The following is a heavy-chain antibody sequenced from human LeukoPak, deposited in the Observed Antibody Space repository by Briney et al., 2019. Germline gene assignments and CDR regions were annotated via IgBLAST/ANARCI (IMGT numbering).Heavy chain of an antibody. CDR1: GYTFSSYA. Sequence: GGSLRLSCAASGYTFSSYAMSWVRQAPGKGLEWVSAISGSGGSTYYADYVKGRFTISRDNSTNTLYLQMNSLRAEDTAVYYCAKEPAMVRGVIGYYYHYGRDVWGQGTRVTVSS. V-gene: IGHV3-23*01. D-gene: IGHD3-10*01. J-gene: IGHJ6*02. CDR2: ISGSGGST. CDR3: AKEPAMVRGVIGYYYHYGRDV.